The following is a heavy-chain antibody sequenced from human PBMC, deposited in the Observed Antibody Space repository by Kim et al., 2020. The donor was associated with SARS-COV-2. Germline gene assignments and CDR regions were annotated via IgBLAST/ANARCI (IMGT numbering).Heavy chain of an antibody. V-gene: IGHV3-23*01. CDR1: GLTFSSYA. CDR2: IWGSGGRK. Sequence: GGSLRLSCAASGLTFSSYARRWVRQAPGEGLEWVAAIWGSGGRKYYADSVQGRFTISRDNAKNTLYLQMNSLRAEDTAVYYCAKDQDYDSSGYRTFDFWGPGPLVSVS. CDR3: AKDQDYDSSGYRTFDF. J-gene: IGHJ4*02. D-gene: IGHD3-22*01.